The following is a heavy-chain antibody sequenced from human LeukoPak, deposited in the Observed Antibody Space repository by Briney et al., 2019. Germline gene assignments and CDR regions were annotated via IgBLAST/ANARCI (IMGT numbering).Heavy chain of an antibody. J-gene: IGHJ4*02. CDR1: GFTFSSHG. V-gene: IGHV3-23*01. Sequence: GGSLRLSCAASGFTFSSHGMSWVRPAPGKGLEWVSGISGSGGGTFYADSVRGRFTISRDNSKNTVYLQMNSLRAEDTAVYYCAKSATTVTSNFEYWGQGTLVTVSS. D-gene: IGHD4-17*01. CDR2: ISGSGGGT. CDR3: AKSATTVTSNFEY.